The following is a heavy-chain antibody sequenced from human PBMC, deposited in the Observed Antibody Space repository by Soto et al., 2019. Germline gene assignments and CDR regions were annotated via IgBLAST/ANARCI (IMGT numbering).Heavy chain of an antibody. D-gene: IGHD6-19*01. CDR2: ISYDGSNK. J-gene: IGHJ4*02. CDR3: AKDQRLVSSGWYGLCDY. CDR1: GFTFSSYG. V-gene: IGHV3-30*18. Sequence: QVQLVESGGGVVQPGRSLRLSCAASGFTFSSYGMHWVRQAPGKGLEWVAVISYDGSNKYYADSVKGRFTISRDNSKNTLYLQMNSLRAEDTAVYYRAKDQRLVSSGWYGLCDYWGQGTLVTVSS.